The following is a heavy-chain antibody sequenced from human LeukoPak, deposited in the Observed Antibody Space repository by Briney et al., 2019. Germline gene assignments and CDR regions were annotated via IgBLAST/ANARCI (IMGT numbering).Heavy chain of an antibody. V-gene: IGHV4-59*08. Sequence: PSETLSLTCTVSGVSISSYYWTWIRQPPGKGLEWIGYIYSSRSADYNPSLKSRVTISVDTSKNQFSLKLSSVTAADTAMYYCAGDSSSWHRADYWGQGTLVTVSS. J-gene: IGHJ4*02. D-gene: IGHD6-13*01. CDR2: IYSSRSA. CDR3: AGDSSSWHRADY. CDR1: GVSISSYY.